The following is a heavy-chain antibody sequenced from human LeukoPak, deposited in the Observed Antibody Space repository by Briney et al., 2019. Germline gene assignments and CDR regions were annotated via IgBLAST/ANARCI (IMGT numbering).Heavy chain of an antibody. CDR3: VRGSYGAYDY. J-gene: IGHJ4*02. D-gene: IGHD4-17*01. CDR1: GFTFSSYS. CDR2: VSTGSNYI. Sequence: GGSLRLSCTASGFTFSSYSLNWVRQAPGKGLEWVSSVSTGSNYIYYADSVKGRFTISRDNDKNSLYLQMNSLRAEDTAVYYCVRGSYGAYDYWGQGSLVTVSS. V-gene: IGHV3-21*01.